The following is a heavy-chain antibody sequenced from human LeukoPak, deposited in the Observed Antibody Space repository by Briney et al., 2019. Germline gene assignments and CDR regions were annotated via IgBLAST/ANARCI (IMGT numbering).Heavy chain of an antibody. J-gene: IGHJ4*02. CDR2: IYYSGST. CDR3: ARGGGQWLAYFDY. CDR1: GGSISSSY. V-gene: IGHV4-59*08. D-gene: IGHD6-19*01. Sequence: SETLSLTCTVSGGSISSSYWSWTRQPPGKGLGWIGYIYYSGSTNYNPSLKSRVTISLDTSKNQFSLKVSSVTAADTAVYYCARGGGQWLAYFDYWGQGTLVNVSS.